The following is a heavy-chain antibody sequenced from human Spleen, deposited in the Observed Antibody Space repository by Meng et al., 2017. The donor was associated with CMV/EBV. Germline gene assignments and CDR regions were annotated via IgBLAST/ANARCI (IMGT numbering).Heavy chain of an antibody. CDR2: ISWNSGSI. Sequence: SLKISCAASGFTFDDYAMHWVRQAPGKGLEWVSGISWNSGSIGYADSVKGRFTISRDNAKNSLYLQMNSLRAEDTALYYCARGGYPVDYYGMDVWGQGTTVTVSS. CDR3: ARGGYPVDYYGMDV. V-gene: IGHV3-9*01. J-gene: IGHJ6*02. D-gene: IGHD3-16*02. CDR1: GFTFDDYA.